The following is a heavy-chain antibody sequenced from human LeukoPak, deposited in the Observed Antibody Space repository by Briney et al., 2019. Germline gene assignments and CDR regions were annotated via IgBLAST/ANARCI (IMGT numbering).Heavy chain of an antibody. D-gene: IGHD4-17*01. J-gene: IGHJ4*02. CDR2: ISSSGNTI. CDR3: AKGGASVTRYVDY. CDR1: GFTFSDYY. Sequence: RSGGSLRLSCAASGFTFSDYYMSWIRQAPGKGLEWVSYISSSGNTIYYADSVKGRFTISRDNSQNTLYLQMNSLRPEDTAVYYCAKGGASVTRYVDYWGQGTLVTVSS. V-gene: IGHV3-11*04.